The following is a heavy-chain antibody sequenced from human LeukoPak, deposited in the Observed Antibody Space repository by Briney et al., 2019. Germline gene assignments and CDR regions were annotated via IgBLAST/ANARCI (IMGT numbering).Heavy chain of an antibody. V-gene: IGHV3-30-3*01. J-gene: IGHJ4*02. CDR2: ISFDGSNQ. CDR1: GFSFSNYA. Sequence: PGGSLRLSCAASGFSFSNYAMYWVRQAPGKGLEWVAVISFDGSNQYYADSVKGRFTFSRDNSKNTLYLQMNSLRAEDTAVYYCASTIFGVVITPYYFDYWGQGTLVTVSS. CDR3: ASTIFGVVITPYYFDY. D-gene: IGHD3-3*01.